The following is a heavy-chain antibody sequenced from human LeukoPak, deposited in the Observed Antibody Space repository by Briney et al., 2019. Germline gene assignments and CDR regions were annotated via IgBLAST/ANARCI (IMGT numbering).Heavy chain of an antibody. D-gene: IGHD2-8*01. CDR3: AKDARPDCTNGACYDRSSYNMDV. V-gene: IGHV3-30*18. J-gene: IGHJ6*02. Sequence: PPGGSLRLCCAASGFTFSNYGMHWVRQAPGKGLEWMAVISYDGSIKYYVDSVKGRFTISRDNSKNTLYLQMNSLRAEDTAVYYCAKDARPDCTNGACYDRSSYNMDVWGQGTTVSVSS. CDR1: GFTFSNYG. CDR2: ISYDGSIK.